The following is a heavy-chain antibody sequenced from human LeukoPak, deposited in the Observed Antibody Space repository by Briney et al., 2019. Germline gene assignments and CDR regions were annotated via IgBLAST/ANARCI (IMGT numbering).Heavy chain of an antibody. CDR3: AKGVLRITIFGVVITPYYYYGMDV. CDR2: ISGSGGDT. CDR1: GFPFSSYA. J-gene: IGHJ6*02. D-gene: IGHD3-3*01. V-gene: IGHV3-23*01. Sequence: GGSLRLSCAASGFPFSSYAMSWVRQAPGKGREWVSAISGSGGDTYYADSVKGRFTISRDNSKNTLYLQMNSLRAEDTAVYYCAKGVLRITIFGVVITPYYYYGMDVWGQGTTVTVSS.